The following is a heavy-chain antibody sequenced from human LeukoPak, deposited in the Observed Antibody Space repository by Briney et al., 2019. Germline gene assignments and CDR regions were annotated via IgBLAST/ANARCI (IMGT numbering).Heavy chain of an antibody. D-gene: IGHD5-12*01. CDR2: VYYSGST. CDR1: GGSISGYY. V-gene: IGHV4-59*08. CDR3: ARYHGGYDDY. Sequence: KPSETLSLTCTVSGGSISGYYWSWIRQPPGKGLEWIGYVYYSGSTNYNPSLKSRVTISIDTSKNQFSLKLSSVTAADTAVYYCARYHGGYDDYWGQGTLVTVSS. J-gene: IGHJ4*02.